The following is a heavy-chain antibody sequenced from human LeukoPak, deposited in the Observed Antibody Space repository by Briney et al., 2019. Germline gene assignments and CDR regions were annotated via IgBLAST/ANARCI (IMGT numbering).Heavy chain of an antibody. J-gene: IGHJ4*02. CDR2: LYSGGST. CDR1: GFTVSRNY. CDR3: ARDPGRDGYNLPFDY. D-gene: IGHD5-24*01. Sequence: GGSLRLSCAASGFTVSRNYMSWVRQAPGKGLECVSILYSGGSTYYADSVKGRFTISRDSSKNTLYLQMNSLTIEDTAVYYCARDPGRDGYNLPFDYWGQGTLVTVSS. V-gene: IGHV3-66*01.